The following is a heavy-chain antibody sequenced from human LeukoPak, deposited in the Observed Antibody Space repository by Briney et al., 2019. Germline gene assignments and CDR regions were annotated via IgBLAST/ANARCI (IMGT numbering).Heavy chain of an antibody. Sequence: SETLSLTCAVSGYSISSGYYWGWIRPPPGKGLEWIGSIYHSGSTYYNPSLKSRVTISVDTSKNQFSLKLSSVTAADTAVYYCARDSRGGTDWFDPWGQGTLVTVSS. J-gene: IGHJ5*02. V-gene: IGHV4-38-2*02. CDR3: ARDSRGGTDWFDP. CDR2: IYHSGST. D-gene: IGHD3-16*01. CDR1: GYSISSGYY.